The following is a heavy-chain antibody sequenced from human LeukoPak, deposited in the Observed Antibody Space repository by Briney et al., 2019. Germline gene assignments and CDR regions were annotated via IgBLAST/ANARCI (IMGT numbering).Heavy chain of an antibody. CDR3: ARFPFWNPTGGYYFDY. J-gene: IGHJ4*02. V-gene: IGHV3-21*01. Sequence: GGSLRLSCAASGFTFSSYSMNWVRQAPGKGLDWVSSISSSSSYIYYADSVKGRFTISRDNAKNSLYLQMNSLRAEDTAVYYCARFPFWNPTGGYYFDYWGRGTLVTVSS. CDR1: GFTFSSYS. CDR2: ISSSSSYI. D-gene: IGHD1-1*01.